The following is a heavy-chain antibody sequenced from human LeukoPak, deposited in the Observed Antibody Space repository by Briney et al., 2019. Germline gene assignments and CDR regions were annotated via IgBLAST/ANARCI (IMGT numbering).Heavy chain of an antibody. CDR2: ISYDGSNK. Sequence: GGSLRLSCAASGFTFSSYGMHWVRQAPGKGLEWVAVISYDGSNKYYADSVKGRLTISRDNSKNTLYLQMNSLRAEDTAVYYCAKERETRRYYFDYWGQGTLVTVSS. V-gene: IGHV3-30*18. CDR3: AKERETRRYYFDY. J-gene: IGHJ4*02. CDR1: GFTFSSYG. D-gene: IGHD5-24*01.